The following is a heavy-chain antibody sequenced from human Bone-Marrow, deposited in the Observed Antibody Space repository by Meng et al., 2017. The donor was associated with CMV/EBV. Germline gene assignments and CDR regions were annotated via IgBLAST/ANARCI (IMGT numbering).Heavy chain of an antibody. CDR1: GFTFSSYS. CDR2: ISSSSSYI. V-gene: IGHV3-21*01. Sequence: GESLKISCAASGFTFSSYSMNWVRQAPGKGLEWVSSISSSSSYIYYADAVKARFTISRDNAKNSLYLQMNSLRAEDTAVYYCARGSSSWYNYWGQGTLVTFSS. D-gene: IGHD6-13*01. J-gene: IGHJ4*02. CDR3: ARGSSSWYNY.